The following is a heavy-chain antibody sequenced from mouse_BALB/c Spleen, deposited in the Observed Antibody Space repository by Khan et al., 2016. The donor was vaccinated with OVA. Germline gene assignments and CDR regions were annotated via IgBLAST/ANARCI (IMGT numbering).Heavy chain of an antibody. CDR1: GYSITSDYA. D-gene: IGHD2-3*01. V-gene: IGHV3-2*02. CDR3: SRDGSRYNYAMDD. Sequence: EVQLQESGPGLVKPSQSLSLTCTVTGYSITSDYAWNWIRQFPGNKLEWMGFISYSGSPTYNPALKSRISFTRDTSTNQFFLQLNSVTTEDTATYYCSRDGSRYNYAMDDWGQGTSVTVAS. CDR2: ISYSGSP. J-gene: IGHJ4*01.